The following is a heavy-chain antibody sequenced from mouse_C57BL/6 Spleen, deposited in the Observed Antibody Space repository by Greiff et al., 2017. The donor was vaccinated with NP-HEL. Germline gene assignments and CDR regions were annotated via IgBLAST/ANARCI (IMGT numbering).Heavy chain of an antibody. D-gene: IGHD2-4*01. V-gene: IGHV2-6*01. J-gene: IGHJ4*01. CDR2: IWGVGST. CDR1: GFSLTSYG. CDR3: AREIYYDYGRAMDY. Sequence: QVQLQQSGPGLVAPSQSLSITCTVSGFSLTSYGVDWVRQSPGKGLEWLGVIWGVGSTNYNSALKSRLSISKDNSKSQVFLKMNSLQTDDTAMYYCAREIYYDYGRAMDYWGQGTSVTVSS.